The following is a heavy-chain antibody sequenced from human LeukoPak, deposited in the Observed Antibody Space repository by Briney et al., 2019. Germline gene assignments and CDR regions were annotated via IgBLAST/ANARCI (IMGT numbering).Heavy chain of an antibody. Sequence: SETLSLTCAVYGGSLSGYYWSWIRQHPGKGLEWIGYIYYSGSTYYNPSLKSRVTISVDTSKNQFSLKLSSVTAADTAVYYCARGRSSGWYVGYYYYCMDVWGQGTTVTVSS. J-gene: IGHJ6*02. CDR3: ARGRSSGWYVGYYYYCMDV. D-gene: IGHD6-19*01. V-gene: IGHV4-31*11. CDR1: GGSLSGYY. CDR2: IYYSGST.